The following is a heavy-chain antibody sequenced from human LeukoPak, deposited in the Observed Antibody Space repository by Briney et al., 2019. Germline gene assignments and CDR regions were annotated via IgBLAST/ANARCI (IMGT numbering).Heavy chain of an antibody. V-gene: IGHV4-39*01. D-gene: IGHD3-3*01. J-gene: IGHJ3*02. CDR1: GGSISSSSYY. CDR3: AIRRNYDFWSGYNHAFDI. Sequence: SETLSLTCTVSGGSISSSSYYWGWIRQPPGKGLEWIGSIYYSGSTYYNPSLKSRVTISVDTSKNQFSLKLSSVTAADTAVYYCAIRRNYDFWSGYNHAFDIWGQGTMVTVSS. CDR2: IYYSGST.